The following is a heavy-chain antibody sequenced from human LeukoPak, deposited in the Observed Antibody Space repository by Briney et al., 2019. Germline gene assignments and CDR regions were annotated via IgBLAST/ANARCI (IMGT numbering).Heavy chain of an antibody. D-gene: IGHD3-10*01. V-gene: IGHV3-23*01. J-gene: IGHJ4*02. Sequence: GGSLRLSCAASGFTFSTYAMTWVRQAPGKGLEWVSVISASGTAHYADSMKGRFTISRDNSKNTVYLRLSSLRPEDTAVYYCAKARVTTGYYTQVDYWGQGTLVTVSS. CDR1: GFTFSTYA. CDR3: AKARVTTGYYTQVDY. CDR2: ISASGTA.